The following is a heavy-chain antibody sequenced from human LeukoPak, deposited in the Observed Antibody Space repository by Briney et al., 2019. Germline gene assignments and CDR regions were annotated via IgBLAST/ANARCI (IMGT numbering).Heavy chain of an antibody. D-gene: IGHD1-1*01. CDR2: IYIDGTT. Sequence: PGGSLRLSCAASGFIVSHDYMTWVRQAPGKGLEWISVIYIDGTTYYADSVKGRFTISRDQANNTLYLQMNTLRDEDTAVYYCAKGAVESLDYYFYMEVWGKGTTVTVSS. V-gene: IGHV3-53*01. CDR1: GFIVSHDY. J-gene: IGHJ6*03. CDR3: AKGAVESLDYYFYMEV.